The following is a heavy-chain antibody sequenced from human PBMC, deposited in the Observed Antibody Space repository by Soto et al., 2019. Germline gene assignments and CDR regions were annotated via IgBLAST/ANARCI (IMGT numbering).Heavy chain of an antibody. CDR1: GGSFSAYY. CDR2: IYHSGTT. D-gene: IGHD2-15*01. CDR3: AREYSRWFDP. Sequence: SETLSLTCTVSGGSFSAYYWSWIRQPPGKGLEWIGYIYHSGTTTYNPSLKSRVTISVDTSKNQVSLKLSSVTAADTAVYYCAREYSRWFDPWGQGTLVTVSS. V-gene: IGHV4-59*01. J-gene: IGHJ5*02.